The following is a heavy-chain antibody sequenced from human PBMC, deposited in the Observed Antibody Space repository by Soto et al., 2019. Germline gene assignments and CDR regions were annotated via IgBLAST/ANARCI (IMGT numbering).Heavy chain of an antibody. CDR1: GDSVSSNSAA. V-gene: IGHV6-1*01. CDR2: TYYRSKWYN. D-gene: IGHD3-3*01. J-gene: IGHJ6*02. CDR3: ARGGIFGVCIGAYYYDCMDV. Sequence: SQPLSLPCAISGDSVSSNSAACNWIRQSPSRGLEWLGRTYYRSKWYNDYAVSVKSRITINPDTSKNQFSLQLNSVTPEDTAVYYCARGGIFGVCIGAYYYDCMDVWGQGNQVTDSS.